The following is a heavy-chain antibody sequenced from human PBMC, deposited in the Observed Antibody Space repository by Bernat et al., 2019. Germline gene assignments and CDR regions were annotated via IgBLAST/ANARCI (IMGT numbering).Heavy chain of an antibody. J-gene: IGHJ5*02. Sequence: QVQLQESGPGLVKPSETLSLTCTVSGGSISSYYWSWIRQPPGKGLEWIGYIYYSGSTNYNPSLKSRVTISVDTSKNQFSLKLSSVTAADTAVYYCARGVYCSSTSCYTGSWFDPWGQGTLVTVSS. CDR3: ARGVYCSSTSCYTGSWFDP. V-gene: IGHV4-59*12. CDR2: IYYSGST. CDR1: GGSISSYY. D-gene: IGHD2-2*02.